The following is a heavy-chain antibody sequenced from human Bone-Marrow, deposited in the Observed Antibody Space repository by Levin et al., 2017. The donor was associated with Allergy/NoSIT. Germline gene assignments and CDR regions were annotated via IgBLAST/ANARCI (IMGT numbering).Heavy chain of an antibody. J-gene: IGHJ6*03. CDR3: ARGRMWTPVRRNYYHYYSIDV. Sequence: KSSETLSLTCSVSGGSISFYYWSWIRQPPGKGLEWIGYSHYTGNTNYNPSLKSRVTISVDTSKNQFSLKVSSVTAADAAVYYCARGRMWTPVRRNYYHYYSIDVWGKGTTVTVSS. CDR2: SHYTGNT. CDR1: GGSISFYY. V-gene: IGHV4-59*08. D-gene: IGHD2-15*01.